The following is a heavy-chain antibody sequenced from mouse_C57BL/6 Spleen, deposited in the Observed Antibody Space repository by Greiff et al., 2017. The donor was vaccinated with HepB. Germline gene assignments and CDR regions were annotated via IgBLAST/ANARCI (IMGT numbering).Heavy chain of an antibody. CDR1: GFTFSDYG. V-gene: IGHV5-17*01. Sequence: EVMLVESGGGLVKPGGSLKLSCAASGFTFSDYGMHWVRQAPEKGLEWVAYISSGSSTIYYADTVKGRFTISRDNAKNTLFLQMTSLRSEETAMYYCARWLYDYDVDYAMDYWGQGTSVTVSS. CDR3: ARWLYDYDVDYAMDY. CDR2: ISSGSSTI. J-gene: IGHJ4*01. D-gene: IGHD2-4*01.